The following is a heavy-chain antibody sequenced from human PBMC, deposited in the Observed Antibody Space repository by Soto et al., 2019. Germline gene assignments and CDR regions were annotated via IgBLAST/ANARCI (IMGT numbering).Heavy chain of an antibody. CDR1: GGSFSGYY. V-gene: IGHV3-7*01. D-gene: IGHD3-16*01. J-gene: IGHJ5*02. CDR3: ARDLTPTRWFDP. Sequence: PSETLSLTCAVYGGSFSGYYWSWVRQAPGKGLEWVANIKQDGSEKYYVDSVKGRFTISRDNAKNSLYLQMNSLRAEDTAVYYCARDLTPTRWFDPWGQGTLVTVSS. CDR2: IKQDGSEK.